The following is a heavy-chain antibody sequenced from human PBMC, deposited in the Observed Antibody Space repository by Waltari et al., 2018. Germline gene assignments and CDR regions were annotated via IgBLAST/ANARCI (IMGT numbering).Heavy chain of an antibody. D-gene: IGHD5-12*01. CDR1: GFMFSTNW. CDR3: ARDGDGYPD. J-gene: IGHJ4*02. V-gene: IGHV3-7*01. CDR2: IKEDGSEE. Sequence: EVKLVDSRGGLVQPGGSLRLSCAASGFMFSTNWMSWVRQAPGKGLEWVANIKEDGSEEYYVDSVKGRFTISRDNAKTSLYLQMNSLRVEDTAVYYCARDGDGYPDWGQGSLVIVSS.